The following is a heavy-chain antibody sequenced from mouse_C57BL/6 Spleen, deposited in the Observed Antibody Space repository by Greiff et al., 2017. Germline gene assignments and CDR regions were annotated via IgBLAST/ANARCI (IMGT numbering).Heavy chain of an antibody. D-gene: IGHD4-1*01. CDR2: IDPETGGT. V-gene: IGHV1-15*01. J-gene: IGHJ4*01. Sequence: VKLMESGGELVRPGASVTLSCKASGYTFTDYEMHWVKQTPVHGLEWIGAIDPETGGTAYNQKFKGKAILTADKSSSTAYMELRSLTSEDSAVYYCTVTGTDYAMDYWGQGTSVTVSS. CDR1: GYTFTDYE. CDR3: TVTGTDYAMDY.